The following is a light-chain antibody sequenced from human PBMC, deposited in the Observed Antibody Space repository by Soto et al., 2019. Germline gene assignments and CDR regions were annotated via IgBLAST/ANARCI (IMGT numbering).Light chain of an antibody. J-gene: IGKJ1*01. Sequence: EIVLTQSPGTLSLSPGERATLSCRASLSLSGSHLAWYQQKPGQAPRLLIYGASNRATGLPDRFSGSGSGTDFTLTISRLEPEDFAVYYCQQYGGLPWTFGQGTKVEIK. CDR1: LSLSGSH. V-gene: IGKV3-20*01. CDR3: QQYGGLPWT. CDR2: GAS.